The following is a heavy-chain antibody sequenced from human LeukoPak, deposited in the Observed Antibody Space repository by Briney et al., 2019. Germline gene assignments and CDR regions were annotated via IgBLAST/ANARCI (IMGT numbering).Heavy chain of an antibody. CDR3: TRDTEVYGTWYFVL. CDR1: GFTFSSHD. V-gene: IGHV3-13*01. Sequence: PGGSLRLSCAASGFTFSSHDVNWIRQVPGKGLEWISAINVAGNAYYSDSVKCPFTVYKDNAKNSVHLQMTSLRAGDTAVYHCTRDTEVYGTWYFVLWGRRTQVTVAS. CDR2: INVAGNA. J-gene: IGHJ2*01. D-gene: IGHD2-8*01.